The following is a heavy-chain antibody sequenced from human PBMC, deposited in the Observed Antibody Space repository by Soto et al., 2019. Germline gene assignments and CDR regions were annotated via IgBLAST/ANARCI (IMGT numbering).Heavy chain of an antibody. CDR3: ARDRAVVVPAATTFYYYYGMDV. CDR2: INPSGGST. V-gene: IGHV1-46*04. J-gene: IGHJ6*02. CDR1: GYTFTSYY. D-gene: IGHD2-2*01. Sequence: QVQLVQSGAEVKKPGASVKVSCKASGYTFTSYYMHWVRQAPGQGLEWMGIINPSGGSTSYAQKLQGRGTMTRDTSTSTVYMELSSMRSEDTAVYYCARDRAVVVPAATTFYYYYGMDVWGQGTTVTVSS.